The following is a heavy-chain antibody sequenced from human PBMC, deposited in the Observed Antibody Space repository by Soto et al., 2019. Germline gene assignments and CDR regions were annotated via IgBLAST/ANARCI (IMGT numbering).Heavy chain of an antibody. D-gene: IGHD1-26*01. Sequence: QVQLVQSGAEVKKPGSSVKVYCKASGGTFSSYSINWVRQAPGQGLEWMGEIIPIFGTANYAQKFQCRVTITADESTSTDYMELSSLRSEDTAVYYCARDGGRHSGGIDYWGQGTLVTVSS. CDR2: IIPIFGTA. J-gene: IGHJ4*02. V-gene: IGHV1-69*01. CDR1: GGTFSSYS. CDR3: ARDGGRHSGGIDY.